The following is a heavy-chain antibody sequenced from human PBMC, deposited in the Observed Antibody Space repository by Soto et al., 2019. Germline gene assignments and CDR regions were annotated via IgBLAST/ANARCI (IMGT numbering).Heavy chain of an antibody. V-gene: IGHV3-73*01. CDR2: IRSKAHSYAT. J-gene: IGHJ4*02. CDR3: TVRRGGVDTAMVRWGY. D-gene: IGHD5-18*01. Sequence: GGSLRLSCAASGFTFSGSAMHWVRQASGKGLEWVGRIRSKAHSYATAYAASVKGRFTISRDDSKNTAYLQMNSLKTEDTAVYYCTVRRGGVDTAMVRWGYWGQGTLVT. CDR1: GFTFSGSA.